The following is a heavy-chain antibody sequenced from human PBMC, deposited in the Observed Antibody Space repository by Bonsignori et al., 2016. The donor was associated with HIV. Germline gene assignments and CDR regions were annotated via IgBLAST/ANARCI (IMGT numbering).Heavy chain of an antibody. CDR3: ASINRGTDN. CDR2: ISGSGAVI. D-gene: IGHD1-1*01. V-gene: IGHV3-11*01. Sequence: WIRQPPGKGLEWVSDISGSGAVIHYADSVKGRFTISRDNAKNSLYLQMNSLRAEDTALYYCASINRGTDNWGQGTLVTVSS. J-gene: IGHJ4*02.